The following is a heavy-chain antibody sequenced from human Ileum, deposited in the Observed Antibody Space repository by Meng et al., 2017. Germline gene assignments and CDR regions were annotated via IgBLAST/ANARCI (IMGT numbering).Heavy chain of an antibody. V-gene: IGHV3-30*01. CDR2: ISYDGSEK. Sequence: GESLKISCAASGFIFSRFVMHWVRQAPGKGLEWVAVISYDGSEKNYADSVKGRFTISRDNSMNTLYLQMNRLRTEDTALYYCARLSSFSSGWYNGLDCWGQGTLVTVSS. D-gene: IGHD6-19*01. CDR1: GFIFSRFV. CDR3: ARLSSFSSGWYNGLDC. J-gene: IGHJ4*02.